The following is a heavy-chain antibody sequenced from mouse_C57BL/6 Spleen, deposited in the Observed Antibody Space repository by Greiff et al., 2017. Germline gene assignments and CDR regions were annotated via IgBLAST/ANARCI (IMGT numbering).Heavy chain of an antibody. CDR1: GFNIKDDY. V-gene: IGHV14-4*01. Sequence: VQLKQSGAELVRPGASVKLSCTASGFNIKDDYMHWVKQRPEQGLEWIGWIDPENGDTEYASKFQGKATITADTSSNTAYLQLSSLTSEDTAVYYCTTCYSPFAYWGQGTLVTVSA. D-gene: IGHD2-12*01. J-gene: IGHJ3*01. CDR2: IDPENGDT. CDR3: TTCYSPFAY.